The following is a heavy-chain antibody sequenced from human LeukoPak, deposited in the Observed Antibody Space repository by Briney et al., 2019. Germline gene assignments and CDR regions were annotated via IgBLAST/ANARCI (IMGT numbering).Heavy chain of an antibody. V-gene: IGHV4-59*01. CDR3: ARGMTVVPAAIGY. CDR1: GGSISSYY. CDR2: IYYSGST. Sequence: SETLSLPCTVSGGSISSYYWSWIRQPPGKGLEWIGYIYYSGSTNYNPSLKSRVTILVDTSKNQFSLKLSSVTAADTAVYYCARGMTVVPAAIGYWGQGTLVTVSS. J-gene: IGHJ4*02. D-gene: IGHD2-2*01.